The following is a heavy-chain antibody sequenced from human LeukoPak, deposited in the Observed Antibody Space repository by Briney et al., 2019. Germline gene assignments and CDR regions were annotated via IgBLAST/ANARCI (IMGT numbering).Heavy chain of an antibody. V-gene: IGHV5-51*01. D-gene: IGHD3-10*01. CDR3: ARLEIRDNAFDI. CDR1: GYNFAPYW. Sequence: GESLKISCQSSGYNFAPYWIVWVRQMPGKGLEWMGITFAGYSYTIYSPSFQGQVTMSVDKSISTAYLQWSSLKASDTAMYYCARLEIRDNAFDIWGQGTMVTVSS. CDR2: TFAGYSYT. J-gene: IGHJ3*02.